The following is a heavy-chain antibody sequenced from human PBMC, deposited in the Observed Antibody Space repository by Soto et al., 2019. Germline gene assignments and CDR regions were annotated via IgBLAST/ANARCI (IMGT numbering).Heavy chain of an antibody. Sequence: GGSLRLSCAASGFTVSSNYMSWVRQAPGKGLEWVSVIYSGGSTYYADSVKGRFTISRDNSKNTLYLQMNSLRAEDTAVYYCARASIAVAGTTPYYFDYWGQGTLVTVSS. CDR2: IYSGGST. CDR3: ARASIAVAGTTPYYFDY. CDR1: GFTVSSNY. J-gene: IGHJ4*02. D-gene: IGHD6-19*01. V-gene: IGHV3-66*01.